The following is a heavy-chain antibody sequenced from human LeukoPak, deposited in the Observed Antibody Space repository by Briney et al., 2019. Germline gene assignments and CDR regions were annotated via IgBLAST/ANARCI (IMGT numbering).Heavy chain of an antibody. V-gene: IGHV3-74*01. CDR1: GFTSSSHW. D-gene: IGHD2-15*01. J-gene: IGHJ4*02. CDR2: INSDGSSI. Sequence: PGGSLRLSCAASGFTSSSHWMHWVRQAPGKGLVWVSRINSDGSSISYADSVKGRFTISRDNAKNTLYLQMNSLRAEDTAVYYCARQHCSGGDCYFFDWGQGTLVTVSS. CDR3: ARQHCSGGDCYFFD.